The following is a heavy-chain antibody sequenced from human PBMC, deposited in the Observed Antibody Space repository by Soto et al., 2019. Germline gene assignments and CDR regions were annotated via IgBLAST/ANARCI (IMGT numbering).Heavy chain of an antibody. Sequence: QVQLVQSGAEVKKPGASVKVSCKASGYTFTSYGISWVRQAPGQGLGWMGWISAYNGNTNYAQKLQGRVTMTPDTPTSTAYMELRSLRSDDTAVYYCARDRGYDCSYYCYLDVWGKGTTVTVSS. CDR2: ISAYNGNT. J-gene: IGHJ6*03. CDR1: GYTFTSYG. V-gene: IGHV1-18*01. CDR3: ARDRGYDCSYYCYLDV. D-gene: IGHD5-12*01.